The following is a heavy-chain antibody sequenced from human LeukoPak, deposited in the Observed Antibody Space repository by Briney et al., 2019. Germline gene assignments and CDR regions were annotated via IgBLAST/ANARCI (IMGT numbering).Heavy chain of an antibody. CDR2: MNPNSGNT. Sequence: ASVKVSCKASGYTFTSYDINWVRQATGQGLEWMGWMNPNSGNTGYAQKFQGRVTITRNTSISTAYMELSSLRSEDTAVYYCATGISSGYYIFDYWGQGTLVTVSS. V-gene: IGHV1-8*03. CDR1: GYTFTSYD. CDR3: ATGISSGYYIFDY. J-gene: IGHJ4*02. D-gene: IGHD3-22*01.